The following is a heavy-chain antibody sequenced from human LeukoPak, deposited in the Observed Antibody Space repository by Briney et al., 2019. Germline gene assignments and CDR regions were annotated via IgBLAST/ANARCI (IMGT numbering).Heavy chain of an antibody. J-gene: IGHJ3*02. Sequence: PGGSLRLSCAASGFTFSSYAMSWVRQAPGKGLEWVSAISGSGGSTYYADSVKGRFTISRDNSKNTLYLQMNSLKTEDTAVYYCTTDPYWGSSIDDAFDIWGQGTMVTVSS. CDR3: TTDPYWGSSIDDAFDI. D-gene: IGHD7-27*01. CDR1: GFTFSSYA. V-gene: IGHV3-23*01. CDR2: ISGSGGST.